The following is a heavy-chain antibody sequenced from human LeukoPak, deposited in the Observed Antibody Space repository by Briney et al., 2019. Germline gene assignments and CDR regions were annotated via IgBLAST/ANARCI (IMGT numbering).Heavy chain of an antibody. D-gene: IGHD2-2*01. CDR3: AKDFQGLWAVPDY. J-gene: IGHJ4*02. CDR2: ISGSGGST. V-gene: IGHV3-23*01. Sequence: GGSLRLSFAASGFTFSSYAMSWVRQAPGKGLEWVSAISGSGGSTYYADSVKGRFTISRDNSKNTLYLQMNSLRAEDTAVYYCAKDFQGLWAVPDYWGQGTLVTVSS. CDR1: GFTFSSYA.